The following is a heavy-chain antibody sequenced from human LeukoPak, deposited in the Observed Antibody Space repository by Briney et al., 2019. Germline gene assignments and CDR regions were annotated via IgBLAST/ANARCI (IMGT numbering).Heavy chain of an antibody. V-gene: IGHV4-34*01. CDR2: INHSGST. CDR1: GGSFSGYY. J-gene: IGHJ6*03. D-gene: IGHD2-2*01. CDR3: ARRGYQPPHYYVDV. Sequence: SETLSLTCAVYGGSFSGYYWSWIRQPPGKGLEWIGEINHSGSTNYNPSLKSRVTVSLDTSKNQFSLKLISMTAADTAVYYCARRGYQPPHYYVDVWGKGTAVTVSS.